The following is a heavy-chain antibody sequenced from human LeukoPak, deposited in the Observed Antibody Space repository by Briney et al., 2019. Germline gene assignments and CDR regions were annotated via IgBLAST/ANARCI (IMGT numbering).Heavy chain of an antibody. J-gene: IGHJ4*02. CDR1: GFAFSSYS. CDR2: ISSSSSTI. CDR3: ARSPNGGSDTAMVTLDY. V-gene: IGHV3-48*02. Sequence: GGSLRLSCAASGFAFSSYSMNWVRQAPGKGLEWVSYISSSSSTIYYADSVKGRFTISRDNAKNSLYLQMNSLRDEDTAVYYCARSPNGGSDTAMVTLDYWGQGTLVTVSS. D-gene: IGHD5-18*01.